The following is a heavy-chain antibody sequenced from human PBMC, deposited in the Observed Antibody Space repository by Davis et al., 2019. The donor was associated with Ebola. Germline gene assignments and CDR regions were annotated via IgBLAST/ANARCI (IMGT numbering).Heavy chain of an antibody. V-gene: IGHV4-34*01. J-gene: IGHJ6*02. Sequence: MPGGSLRLSCAVYGGSFSGYYWSWIRQPPGKGLEWIGEINHSGSTNYNPSLKSRVTISVDTSKNQFSLKLSSVTAADTAVYYCARGDHDFWSGYGMDVWGQGTTVTVSS. CDR1: GGSFSGYY. CDR3: ARGDHDFWSGYGMDV. CDR2: INHSGST. D-gene: IGHD3-3*01.